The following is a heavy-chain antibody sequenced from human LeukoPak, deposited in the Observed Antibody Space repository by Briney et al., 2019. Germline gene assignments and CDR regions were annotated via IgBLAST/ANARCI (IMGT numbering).Heavy chain of an antibody. D-gene: IGHD3-9*01. CDR1: GYTFTSYG. J-gene: IGHJ5*02. CDR2: ISAYNGNT. Sequence: ASVKVSCKASGYTFTSYGISWVRQGPGQGLEWVGWISAYNGNTNYAQKLQGRVTMTTDTSTSTAYMELRSLRSDDTAVYYCARGPDYDILTGYYTPWGQGTLVTVSS. V-gene: IGHV1-18*01. CDR3: ARGPDYDILTGYYTP.